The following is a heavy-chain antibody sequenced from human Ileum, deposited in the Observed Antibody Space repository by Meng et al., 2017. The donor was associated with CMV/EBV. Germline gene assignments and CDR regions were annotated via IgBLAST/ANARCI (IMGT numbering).Heavy chain of an antibody. Sequence: QVQLVQAGAGLKKPGASVKVSCKASGNIFTGYYMHWVRQAPGQGLEWVGCINLNSGVIDFAQKFQGRITLTRDTSITTAYMELTRLIYDDTAVYYCARENWVYDYWGQGTLVTVSS. J-gene: IGHJ4*02. D-gene: IGHD7-27*01. V-gene: IGHV1-2*02. CDR3: ARENWVYDY. CDR1: GNIFTGYY. CDR2: INLNSGVI.